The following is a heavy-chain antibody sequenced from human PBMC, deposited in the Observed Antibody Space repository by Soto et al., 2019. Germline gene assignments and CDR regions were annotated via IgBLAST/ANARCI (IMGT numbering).Heavy chain of an antibody. V-gene: IGHV1-69*02. J-gene: IGHJ4*02. Sequence: QVQLVQSGAEVKKPGSSVKVSCKASVGTFSSYTISWVRQAPGQGLEWMGRIIPILGIANYAQKFQCRVTITADKSTSTAYMELSSLRSEDTAVYYCAIGYSYSSDYWGQGTLVTVSS. CDR3: AIGYSYSSDY. CDR1: VGTFSSYT. D-gene: IGHD5-18*01. CDR2: IIPILGIA.